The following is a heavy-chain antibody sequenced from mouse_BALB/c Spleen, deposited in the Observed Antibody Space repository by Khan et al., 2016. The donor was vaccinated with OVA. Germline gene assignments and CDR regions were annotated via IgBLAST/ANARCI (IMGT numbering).Heavy chain of an antibody. CDR3: VNHGSSSAWFTY. Sequence: VQLVESGAELAKPGASVKMSCKASGYSFTNYWMHWVKQRPGQGLEWIGYVNPSTGYTEYNQKFKDKATLTADKSSSTAYMQLSSLTSEDSAVYYCVNHGSSSAWFTYWGQGNLVTVSA. CDR1: GYSFTNYW. V-gene: IGHV1-7*01. J-gene: IGHJ3*01. D-gene: IGHD1-1*01. CDR2: VNPSTGYT.